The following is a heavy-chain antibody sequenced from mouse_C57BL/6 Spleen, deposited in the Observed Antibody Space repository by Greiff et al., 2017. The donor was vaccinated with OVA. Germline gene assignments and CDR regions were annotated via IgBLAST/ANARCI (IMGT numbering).Heavy chain of an antibody. Sequence: QVQLQQSGAELVKPGASVKLSCKASGYTFTEYTIHWVKQRSGQGLEWIGWFYPGSGSIKYNEKFKDKATLTADESSSTVYMELSRLTSEDSAVYFCARHEEMYDGYPYYFDYWGQGTTLTVSS. CDR1: GYTFTEYT. CDR2: FYPGSGSI. CDR3: ARHEEMYDGYPYYFDY. D-gene: IGHD2-3*01. J-gene: IGHJ2*01. V-gene: IGHV1-62-2*01.